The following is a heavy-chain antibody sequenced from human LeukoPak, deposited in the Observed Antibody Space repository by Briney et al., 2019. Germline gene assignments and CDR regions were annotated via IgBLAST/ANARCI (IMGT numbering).Heavy chain of an antibody. J-gene: IGHJ5*02. CDR3: ARGIYEFTWELPLTRKGWFDP. V-gene: IGHV4-31*03. D-gene: IGHD1-26*01. CDR2: IYYSGST. CDR1: GGSISSGGYY. Sequence: SSQTLSLTCTVSGGSISSGGYYWSWIRQHPGKGLEWIGYIYYSGSTYYNPSLKSRVTISVDTSKNQFSLKLGSVTAADTAVYYCARGIYEFTWELPLTRKGWFDPWGQGTLVTVSS.